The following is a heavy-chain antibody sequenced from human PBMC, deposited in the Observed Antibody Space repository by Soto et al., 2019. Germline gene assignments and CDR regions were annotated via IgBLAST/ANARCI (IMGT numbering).Heavy chain of an antibody. D-gene: IGHD3-10*01. Sequence: QVQLVESGGGLVKPGGSLRLSCAASGFTFSDYYMSWIRQAPGKGLEWVSYISSSGTYTNYADSVKGRFTISRDSVRNSLYLQMNSLRGDDTAVHYCARVPYYYTSGTDYGMDVWGQGTTVTVSS. V-gene: IGHV3-11*06. CDR1: GFTFSDYY. CDR2: ISSSGTYT. CDR3: ARVPYYYTSGTDYGMDV. J-gene: IGHJ6*02.